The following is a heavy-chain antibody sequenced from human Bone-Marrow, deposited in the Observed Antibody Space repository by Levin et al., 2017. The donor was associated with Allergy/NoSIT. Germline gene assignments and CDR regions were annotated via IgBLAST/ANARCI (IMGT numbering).Heavy chain of an antibody. D-gene: IGHD6-19*01. CDR3: AHRRGGSVDSGWNNGVFDY. CDR1: GFSITTSGVG. CDR2: IYWDNDK. V-gene: IGHV2-5*02. Sequence: SGPTLVKPPQTLTVTCTLSGFSITTSGVGVGWIRQSPGKALEWLAFIYWDNDKRYSPSLKSRLTITKDTSKNQVDLTMTNMDPVDTGIYYCAHRRGGSVDSGWNNGVFDYWGQGILVTVSS. J-gene: IGHJ4*02.